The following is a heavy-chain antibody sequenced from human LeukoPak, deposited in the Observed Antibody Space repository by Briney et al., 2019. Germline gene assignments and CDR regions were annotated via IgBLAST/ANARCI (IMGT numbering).Heavy chain of an antibody. V-gene: IGHV3-30*02. J-gene: IGHJ4*02. D-gene: IGHD3-22*01. CDR3: AKYYHESSGASPLDY. Sequence: PGGSLRLSCVTSGFSFSSYGMHWVRQAPGKGLEWVAFIRYDGTNKYYTDSVRGRFTISRDNSRNTLYLQMNSLRVEDTALYYCAKYYHESSGASPLDYWGQGTLVTVSS. CDR1: GFSFSSYG. CDR2: IRYDGTNK.